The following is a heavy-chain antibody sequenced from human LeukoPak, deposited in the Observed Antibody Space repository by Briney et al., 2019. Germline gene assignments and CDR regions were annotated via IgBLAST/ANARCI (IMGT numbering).Heavy chain of an antibody. CDR1: GFTFSTSW. CDR3: AKEGFDS. CDR2: IKKDGSET. Sequence: PGGSLRLSCAASGFTFSTSWMSWVRQVPGKGLEWVANIKKDGSETYYVDSVKGRFTISRDNAKNSLYLQMNSLRAEDTAVYYCAKEGFDSWGQGTLVTVSS. V-gene: IGHV3-7*03. J-gene: IGHJ4*02.